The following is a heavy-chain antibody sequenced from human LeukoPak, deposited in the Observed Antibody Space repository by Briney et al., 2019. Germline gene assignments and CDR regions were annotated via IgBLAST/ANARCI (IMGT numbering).Heavy chain of an antibody. D-gene: IGHD3-22*01. Sequence: SETLSLTCTVSGGSISGYYWSWIRQPAGKGLEWIGRIYTSGNTNYNPSLKSRLTMSVDTSKNQFSLKLSSVTAADTAVYYCARQSDSSGYYYLGAFDFWGQGTMVTVSS. CDR1: GGSISGYY. CDR3: ARQSDSSGYYYLGAFDF. J-gene: IGHJ3*01. CDR2: IYTSGNT. V-gene: IGHV4-4*07.